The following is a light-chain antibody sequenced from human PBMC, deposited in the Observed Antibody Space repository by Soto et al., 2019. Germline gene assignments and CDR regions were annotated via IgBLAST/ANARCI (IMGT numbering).Light chain of an antibody. J-gene: IGKJ5*01. V-gene: IGKV3-11*01. CDR3: QQYGNLIT. Sequence: EVVLTQSPAPLSLSPGDGATLSCRASQSVNNYLAWYQQKPGRAPRLLIYDTSNMATDIPARFSGSGSGTDFTLNLSSVEPEESALYYCQQYGNLITCGQGTRLELK. CDR1: QSVNNY. CDR2: DTS.